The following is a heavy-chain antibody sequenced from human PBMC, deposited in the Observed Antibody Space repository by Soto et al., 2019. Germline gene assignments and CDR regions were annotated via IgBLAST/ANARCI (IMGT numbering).Heavy chain of an antibody. CDR2: ISSSSSYI. J-gene: IGHJ4*02. V-gene: IGHV3-21*01. Sequence: GGSLRLSCAASGFPFSSYSMNWVRQAPGKGLEWVSSISSSSSYIYYADSVKGRFTISRDNAKNSLYLQMNSLRAEDTAVYYCARDRCISTSCYDHIFDYWGQGTLVTVSS. CDR1: GFPFSSYS. CDR3: ARDRCISTSCYDHIFDY. D-gene: IGHD2-2*01.